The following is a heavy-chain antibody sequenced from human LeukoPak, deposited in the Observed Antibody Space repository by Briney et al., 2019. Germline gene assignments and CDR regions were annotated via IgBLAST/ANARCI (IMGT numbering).Heavy chain of an antibody. CDR3: AKDSSRDGYSPVLDY. V-gene: IGHV3-9*01. Sequence: PGGSLRLSCAASGFTFSSYAMSWVRQAPGKGLEWVSGISWNSGSIGYADSVKGRFTISRDNAKNSLYLQMHSLRAEDTALYSCAKDSSRDGYSPVLDYWGQGTLVTVSS. D-gene: IGHD5-24*01. CDR2: ISWNSGSI. J-gene: IGHJ4*02. CDR1: GFTFSSYA.